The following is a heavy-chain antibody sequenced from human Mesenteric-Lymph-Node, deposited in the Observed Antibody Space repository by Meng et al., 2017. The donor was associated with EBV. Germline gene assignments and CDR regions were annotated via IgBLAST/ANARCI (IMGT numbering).Heavy chain of an antibody. D-gene: IGHD6-13*01. Sequence: VRLVEFGAEVKKPGASLKVSCKASGYTFTGYYMHWVRQAPGQGLEWMGWINPNSGGTNYAQKFQGWVTMTRDTSISTAYMELSRLRSDDTAVYYCARVARGSTQRGAFDYWGQGTLVTVSS. CDR3: ARVARGSTQRGAFDY. CDR1: GYTFTGYY. CDR2: INPNSGGT. J-gene: IGHJ4*02. V-gene: IGHV1-2*04.